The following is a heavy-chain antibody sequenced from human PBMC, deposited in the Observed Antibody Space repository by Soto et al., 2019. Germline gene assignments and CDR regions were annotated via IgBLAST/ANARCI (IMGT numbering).Heavy chain of an antibody. Sequence: QLVESGGGLVQPGGSLRLSCAASGFTFSSYWMSWVRQTPGKGLERVANIKQDGSEKYHVGSVKGRFTISRDNAKNSLYLRMNNLRAEDTAVYYCARLPLLTTRYYFNYWGQGTLVTVSS. CDR1: GFTFSSYW. D-gene: IGHD3-22*01. V-gene: IGHV3-7*01. CDR2: IKQDGSEK. CDR3: ARLPLLTTRYYFNY. J-gene: IGHJ4*02.